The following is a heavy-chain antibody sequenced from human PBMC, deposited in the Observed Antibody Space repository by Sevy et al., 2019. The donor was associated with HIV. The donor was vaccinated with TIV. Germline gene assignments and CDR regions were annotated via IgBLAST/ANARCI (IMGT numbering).Heavy chain of an antibody. Sequence: SETLSLTCTVSGDSLSSNDYYCAWIRQPPGNGLDWIGSIYYSGSTYYNPSLKSRVTISVDTSKNQFSLKLRSVTAAETAVYYCAREGSRIAQFDYWGQGTPVTVSS. CDR1: GDSLSSNDYY. V-gene: IGHV4-39*02. J-gene: IGHJ4*02. CDR2: IYYSGST. CDR3: AREGSRIAQFDY. D-gene: IGHD6-13*01.